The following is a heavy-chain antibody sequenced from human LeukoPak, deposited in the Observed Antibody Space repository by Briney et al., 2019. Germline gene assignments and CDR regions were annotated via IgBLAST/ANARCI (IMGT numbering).Heavy chain of an antibody. Sequence: PGGSLRLSCAASGFTFSSYSMNWVRQAPGKGLEWVSSISSSSSYIYYADSVKGRFTISRDNAKNSLYLQMNSLRAEDTAVYYCARDLHSSSYDYAWGRPPYYFDYWGQGTLVTVSS. J-gene: IGHJ4*02. CDR2: ISSSSSYI. CDR1: GFTFSSYS. D-gene: IGHD3-16*01. CDR3: ARDLHSSSYDYAWGRPPYYFDY. V-gene: IGHV3-21*01.